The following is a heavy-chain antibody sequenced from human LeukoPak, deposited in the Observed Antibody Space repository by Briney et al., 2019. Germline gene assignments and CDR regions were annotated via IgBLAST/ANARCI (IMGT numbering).Heavy chain of an antibody. J-gene: IGHJ3*02. CDR3: ARVAYTSSYDAFDI. D-gene: IGHD6-13*01. V-gene: IGHV5-51*01. Sequence: GESLKISCKGSGYSFTSSWIGWVRQMPGKGLEWMGIIYPGDSDTRYSPSFQGQVTISADKSIPSAYLQWSSLKASDTAMYYRARVAYTSSYDAFDIWGQGTMVTVSS. CDR1: GYSFTSSW. CDR2: IYPGDSDT.